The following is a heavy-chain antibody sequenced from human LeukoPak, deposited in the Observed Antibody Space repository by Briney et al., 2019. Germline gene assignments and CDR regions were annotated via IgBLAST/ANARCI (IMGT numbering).Heavy chain of an antibody. CDR3: ARGAGILTGYSLPRWFDP. J-gene: IGHJ5*02. CDR2: IYTSGST. Sequence: PSETLSQTCTVSGGSISSYYWSWIRQPAGKGLEWIGRIYTSGSTNYNPSLKSRVTVSVDTSKNQFSLKLSSVTAADTAVYYCARGAGILTGYSLPRWFDPWGEGTLVTVSS. CDR1: GGSISSYY. D-gene: IGHD3-9*01. V-gene: IGHV4-4*07.